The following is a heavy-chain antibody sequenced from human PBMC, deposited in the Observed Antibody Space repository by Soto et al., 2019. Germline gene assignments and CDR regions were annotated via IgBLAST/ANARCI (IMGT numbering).Heavy chain of an antibody. CDR2: ISGSGSSI. CDR1: GFTFSNYA. D-gene: IGHD6-13*01. J-gene: IGHJ5*02. Sequence: EVQLLESGGGLVQPGGSLRLSCAASGFTFSNYAMTWVRQAPGKGLEWVSGISGSGSSIYYADSVKGRFTISRDNSKNTLYLQMNSLRAEDTAVYYCAKGGDSSSWKNWFDPWRQGTLVAVSS. CDR3: AKGGDSSSWKNWFDP. V-gene: IGHV3-23*01.